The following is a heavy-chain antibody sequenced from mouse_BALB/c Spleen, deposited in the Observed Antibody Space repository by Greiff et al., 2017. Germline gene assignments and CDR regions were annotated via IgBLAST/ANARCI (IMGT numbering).Heavy chain of an antibody. CDR3: ARDDDGYFTD. CDR1: GYSITSGYY. J-gene: IGHJ3*01. D-gene: IGHD2-3*01. V-gene: IGHV3-6*02. CDR2: ISYDGSN. Sequence: VQLQQSGPGLVKPSQSLSLTCSVTGYSITSGYYWNWIRQFPGNKLEWMGYISYDGSNNYKPSLKNRISITRDTSKNQFFLKLNSVTTEDTATYYCARDDDGYFTDWGQGTLVTVSA.